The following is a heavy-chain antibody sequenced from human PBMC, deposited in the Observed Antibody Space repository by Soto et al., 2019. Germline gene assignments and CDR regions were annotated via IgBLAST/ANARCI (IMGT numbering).Heavy chain of an antibody. D-gene: IGHD2-21*01. CDR3: ARTHIGYNWFDP. J-gene: IGHJ5*02. V-gene: IGHV4-30-2*01. CDR1: CGSISSGGYS. Sequence: QLQLKESGSGLVKPSQTLSLTCAVSCGSISSGGYSWSWIRQPPGKGLERIGYIYHSGSTYYNPSLKSRVTISVDRYKNQFSLKLSSVTAADTAVYYCARTHIGYNWFDPWGQGTLVTVSS. CDR2: IYHSGST.